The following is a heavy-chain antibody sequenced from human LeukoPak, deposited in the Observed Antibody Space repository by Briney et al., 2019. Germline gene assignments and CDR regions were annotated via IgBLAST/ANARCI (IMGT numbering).Heavy chain of an antibody. D-gene: IGHD3-16*01. J-gene: IGHJ6*02. V-gene: IGHV3-7*03. CDR1: GGSIDSTNW. CDR2: INHNGNVN. Sequence: SSETLSLTCDVSGGSIDSTNWWNWARQAPGKGLEWVASINHNGNVNYYVDSVKGRFTISRDNAKNSLYLQMSNLRAEDTAVYFCARGGGLDVWGQGATVTVSS. CDR3: ARGGGLDV.